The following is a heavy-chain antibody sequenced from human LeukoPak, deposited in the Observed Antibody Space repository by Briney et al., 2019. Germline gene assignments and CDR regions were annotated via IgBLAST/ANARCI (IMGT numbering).Heavy chain of an antibody. CDR3: ARGTGTTTEYFDY. D-gene: IGHD1-7*01. Sequence: PGRSLRLSCAASGFTFSSYAMHWVRQAPGKGLEWVAVISYDGSNKYYADSVKGRFTISRDNSKNTLYLQMNSLRAEDTAVYYCARGTGTTTEYFDYWGQGTLVTVSS. J-gene: IGHJ4*02. CDR1: GFTFSSYA. CDR2: ISYDGSNK. V-gene: IGHV3-30-3*01.